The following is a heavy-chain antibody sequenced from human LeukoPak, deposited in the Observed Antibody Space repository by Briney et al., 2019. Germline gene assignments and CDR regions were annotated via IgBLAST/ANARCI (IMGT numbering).Heavy chain of an antibody. CDR2: ISGSSGST. V-gene: IGHV3-23*01. Sequence: GGSLRLSCAASGFTFGSYAMSWVRQAPGKGLEWVSAISGSSGSTYFAGSVKGRFTISRDNSKDTLYLQMNSLRAEDTAVYYCAKAGMNYDFWSGYFIWGQGTLVTVSS. D-gene: IGHD3-3*01. CDR3: AKAGMNYDFWSGYFI. CDR1: GFTFGSYA. J-gene: IGHJ4*02.